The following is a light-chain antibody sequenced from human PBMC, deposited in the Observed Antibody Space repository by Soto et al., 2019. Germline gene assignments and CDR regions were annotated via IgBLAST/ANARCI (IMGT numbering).Light chain of an antibody. CDR3: QQYGSSVT. Sequence: EIVMTQSPATLSVSPGERATLSCRASQSVSTNIAWYQHSPGQAPRVLIYGASTRATGTPDRFSGSGSGTDFTLTITRLEPEDSALYYCQQYGSSVTFGGGTKVDIK. J-gene: IGKJ4*01. CDR1: QSVSTN. CDR2: GAS. V-gene: IGKV3-20*01.